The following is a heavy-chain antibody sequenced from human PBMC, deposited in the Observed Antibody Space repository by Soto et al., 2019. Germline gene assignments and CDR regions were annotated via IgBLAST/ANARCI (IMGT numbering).Heavy chain of an antibody. Sequence: EVQLLESGGGLVQPGGSLRLSCAASGFTFSMSAMSWVRQAPGKGLEWVSTTGLNGRTTYYAESVKGRFTVSRDNSKNTLHLQMNSLRAEDTAVYYCATVHSTSRSFDYWGQGTLVTVSS. D-gene: IGHD2-2*01. CDR3: ATVHSTSRSFDY. CDR2: TGLNGRTT. V-gene: IGHV3-23*01. J-gene: IGHJ4*02. CDR1: GFTFSMSA.